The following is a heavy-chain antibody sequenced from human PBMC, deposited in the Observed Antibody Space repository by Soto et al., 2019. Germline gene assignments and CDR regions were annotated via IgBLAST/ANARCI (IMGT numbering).Heavy chain of an antibody. CDR3: AREGSGYNL. CDR2: IIPVFGRP. V-gene: IGHV1-69*01. CDR1: GGSFSSFG. D-gene: IGHD5-12*01. Sequence: QVQLVQSGAELKKPGSSVKVSCTASGGSFSSFGFSWVRQAPGQGLEWMGGIIPVFGRPNYAQRFRGRLTITADESTNTVYLELIDLRSEDTAVYYCAREGSGYNLWGQGTQVTVSS. J-gene: IGHJ1*01.